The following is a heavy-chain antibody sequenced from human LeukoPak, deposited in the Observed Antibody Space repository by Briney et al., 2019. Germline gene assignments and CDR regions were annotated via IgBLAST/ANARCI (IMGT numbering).Heavy chain of an antibody. D-gene: IGHD6-19*01. J-gene: IGHJ4*02. CDR3: ARALSSGWYVFDF. CDR1: GFTFSSYD. V-gene: IGHV3-13*05. CDR2: IGAAGDP. Sequence: PGGSLRLSCAASGFTFSSYDMHWVRQPTGKGLEWVSAIGAAGDPYSPGSVKGRFTLSRENAKNSLYLQMNSLRAGDTAVYYCARALSSGWYVFDFWGQGTLVTVSS.